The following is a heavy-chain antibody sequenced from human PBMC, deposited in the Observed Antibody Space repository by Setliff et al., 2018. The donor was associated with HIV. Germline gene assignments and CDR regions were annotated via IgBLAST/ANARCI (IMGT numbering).Heavy chain of an antibody. Sequence: GSLRLSCAASGFTFSRYSMNWVRQAPGKGLEWVGRIKSKTDGGTTDYVAPVKGRFTISRDDSKNTLYLQMNSLKTEDTAVYYCTRELRCAEYWGQGTLVTVSS. V-gene: IGHV3-15*01. D-gene: IGHD4-17*01. CDR1: GFTFSRYS. CDR3: TRELRCAEY. J-gene: IGHJ4*02. CDR2: IKSKTDGGTT.